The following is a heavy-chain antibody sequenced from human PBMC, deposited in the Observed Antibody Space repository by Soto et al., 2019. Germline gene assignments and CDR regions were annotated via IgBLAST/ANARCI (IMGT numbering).Heavy chain of an antibody. J-gene: IGHJ6*02. CDR2: ISWNSGSI. Sequence: GGSLRLSCAASGSTFDDYAMHWVRQAPGKGLEWVSGISWNSGSIGYADSVKGRFTISRDNAKNSLYLQMNSLRAEDTALYYCAKDIKAGEYYYYYGMDVWGQGTTVTVSS. CDR1: GSTFDDYA. D-gene: IGHD6-19*01. CDR3: AKDIKAGEYYYYYGMDV. V-gene: IGHV3-9*01.